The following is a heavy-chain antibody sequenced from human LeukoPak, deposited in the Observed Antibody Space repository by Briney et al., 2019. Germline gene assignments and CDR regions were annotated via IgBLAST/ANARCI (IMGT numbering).Heavy chain of an antibody. V-gene: IGHV1-69*01. Sequence: GASVTVSFKGSGGTFSSHAIAWVRQAPGQGPEWMGGIVPISGIADYAQKFQGRVTITADESTSTAYMELRSLTSDDTAVYYGARGLQYQLFKALPYYYMDVRGEGTTGTVS. CDR3: ARGLQYQLFKALPYYYMDV. CDR1: GGTFSSHA. D-gene: IGHD2-2*01. J-gene: IGHJ6*03. CDR2: IVPISGIA.